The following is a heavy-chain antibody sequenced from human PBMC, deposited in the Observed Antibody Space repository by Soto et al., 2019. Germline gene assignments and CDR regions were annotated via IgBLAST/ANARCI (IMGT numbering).Heavy chain of an antibody. V-gene: IGHV4-30-4*01. CDR1: GGSISSGDYY. CDR3: AIVVVPAAIPESYGMDV. CDR2: IYYSGST. D-gene: IGHD2-2*02. Sequence: PSETLSLTCTVSGGSISSGDYYWSWIRQPPGKGLEWIGYIYYSGSTYYNPSLKSRVTISVDTSKNQFSLKLSSVTAADTAVYYCAIVVVPAAIPESYGMDVWGQGTTVTVSS. J-gene: IGHJ6*02.